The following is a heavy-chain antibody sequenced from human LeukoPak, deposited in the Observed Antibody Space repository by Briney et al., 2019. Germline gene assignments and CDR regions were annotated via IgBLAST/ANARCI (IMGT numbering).Heavy chain of an antibody. Sequence: SVKVSCKASGGTLSSYAISWVRQAPGQGLEWMGGIIPIFGTANYAQKFQGRVTITADKSTSTAYMELSSLRSEDTAVYYCARAFSSGYDRWIHYFDYWGQGTLVTVSS. CDR3: ARAFSSGYDRWIHYFDY. CDR2: IIPIFGTA. J-gene: IGHJ4*02. V-gene: IGHV1-69*06. CDR1: GGTLSSYA. D-gene: IGHD5-12*01.